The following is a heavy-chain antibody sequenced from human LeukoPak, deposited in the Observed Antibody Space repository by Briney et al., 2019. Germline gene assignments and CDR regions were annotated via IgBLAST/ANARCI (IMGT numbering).Heavy chain of an antibody. Sequence: GGSLRLSCAASGFTFSSYSMNWVRQAPGKGLEWVSSISSSSSYIYYADSVKGRFTISRDNAKNSLYLQMNSLRAEDTAVYHCARGNHYYDSSGIFDYWGQGTLVTVSS. CDR2: ISSSSSYI. CDR3: ARGNHYYDSSGIFDY. D-gene: IGHD3-22*01. V-gene: IGHV3-21*01. J-gene: IGHJ4*02. CDR1: GFTFSSYS.